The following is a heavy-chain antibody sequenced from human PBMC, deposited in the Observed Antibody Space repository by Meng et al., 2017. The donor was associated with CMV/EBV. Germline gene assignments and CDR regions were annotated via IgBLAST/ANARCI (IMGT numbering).Heavy chain of an antibody. CDR1: GYTFTSYG. J-gene: IGHJ4*02. CDR3: ATEIFGGWYSFDY. Sequence: VQLVQAGSEVKKPGASVKVSCKASGYTFTSYGISWVRQASGQGLEWMGRLSAYNGNTNYAQKFQGRVTMTEDTSTDTAYMELSSLRSEDTAVYYCATEIFGGWYSFDYWGQGTLVTVSS. CDR2: LSAYNGNT. V-gene: IGHV1-18*01. D-gene: IGHD6-19*01.